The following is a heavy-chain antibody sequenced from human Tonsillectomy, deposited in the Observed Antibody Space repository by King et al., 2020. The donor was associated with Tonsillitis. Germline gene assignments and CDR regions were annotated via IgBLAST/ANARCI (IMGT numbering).Heavy chain of an antibody. CDR1: GYTFATYD. CDR2: MNPNSGTT. V-gene: IGHV1-8*01. CDR3: ARGWPSLRGHIFAY. D-gene: IGHD2-15*01. Sequence: VQLVESGAEMKKPGASVKVSCKASGYTFATYDINWVRQATGQGLEWMGWMNPNSGTTAYAQTFQGRVTMTSSTSESTAYMELTSLRSNDTAVYFCARGWPSLRGHIFAYWGQGTVVTVST. J-gene: IGHJ4*02.